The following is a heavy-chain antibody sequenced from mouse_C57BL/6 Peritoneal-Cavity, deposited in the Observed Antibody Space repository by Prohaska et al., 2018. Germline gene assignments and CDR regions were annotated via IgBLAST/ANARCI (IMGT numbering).Heavy chain of an antibody. V-gene: IGHV1-7*01. J-gene: IGHJ3*01. D-gene: IGHD2-5*01. CDR2: ITPSSGYP. Sequence: QVQLQQSGAELAKPGASVKLSCKASGYTFTSFWIHWVKQRPGQGLDWIGYITPSSGYPQYKQKCKDKATLTADKSSSTAYMQLSRLTYEDSAVYYCARGDYSIYVWFAYWGQGTLVTVSA. CDR1: GYTFTSFW. CDR3: ARGDYSIYVWFAY.